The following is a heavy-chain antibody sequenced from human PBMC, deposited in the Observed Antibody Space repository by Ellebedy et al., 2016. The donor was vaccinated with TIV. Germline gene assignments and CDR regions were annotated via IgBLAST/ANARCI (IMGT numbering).Heavy chain of an antibody. J-gene: IGHJ3*02. CDR2: TRGSGDST. D-gene: IGHD1-1*01. CDR3: AKASRLGTAWSDAFDI. Sequence: GESLKISCSTSGFPFSTYPLASVRQAQGKGLEWVSNTRGSGDSTYYAVSVKGRFTISRDNSKNTGYLRMTSLRAEDTAVYYCAKASRLGTAWSDAFDIWGQGTMVTVSS. CDR1: GFPFSTYP. V-gene: IGHV3-23*01.